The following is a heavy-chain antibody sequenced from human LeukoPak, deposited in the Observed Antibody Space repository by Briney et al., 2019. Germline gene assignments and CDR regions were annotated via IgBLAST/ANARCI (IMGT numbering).Heavy chain of an antibody. CDR2: ISERGGST. Sequence: GGSLRLSCVVSGISLSNYAMTWVRQAPGKGLEWVSYISERGGSTTYADSVKGRFTISRDTSLDTLYLQMSSLRAEDTAVYFCAKRGIVIRGILVIGYHQEAYHYDYWGQGVLVTVSS. CDR3: AKRGIVIRGILVIGYHQEAYHYDY. J-gene: IGHJ4*02. CDR1: GISLSNYA. V-gene: IGHV3-23*01. D-gene: IGHD3-10*01.